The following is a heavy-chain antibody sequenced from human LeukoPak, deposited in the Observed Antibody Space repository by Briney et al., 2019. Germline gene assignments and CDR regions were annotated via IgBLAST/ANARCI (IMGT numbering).Heavy chain of an antibody. CDR2: ISGSGGST. CDR1: GFTFSSYA. D-gene: IGHD3-10*01. Sequence: GGSLRLSCAASGFTFSSYAMSWVRQAPGKGLEWVSAISGSGGSTYYADSVKGRFTISRDNSKNTLYLQMNSLRAEDTAVYYCAKDDVLLWFGELLRVDYWGQGTLVTVSS. CDR3: AKDDVLLWFGELLRVDY. V-gene: IGHV3-23*01. J-gene: IGHJ4*02.